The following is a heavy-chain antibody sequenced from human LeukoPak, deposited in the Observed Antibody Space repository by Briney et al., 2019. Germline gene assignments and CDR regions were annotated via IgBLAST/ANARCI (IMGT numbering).Heavy chain of an antibody. V-gene: IGHV3-30*18. CDR2: IANDGKDK. Sequence: GGSLRLSCAASGFTFSRYGLHWVRQAPGKGLEWVAVIANDGKDKKYADSVKGRFTISRDNSKSTLYLQMNSLRAEDTAVYYCAKDQQVGAAAYYFDSWGQGTLVTVSS. CDR3: AKDQQVGAAAYYFDS. D-gene: IGHD2-2*01. J-gene: IGHJ4*02. CDR1: GFTFSRYG.